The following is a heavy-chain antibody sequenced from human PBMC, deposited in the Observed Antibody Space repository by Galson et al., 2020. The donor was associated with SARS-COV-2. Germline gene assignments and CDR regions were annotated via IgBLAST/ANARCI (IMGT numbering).Heavy chain of an antibody. CDR2: ISYDGSNK. J-gene: IGHJ4*02. CDR3: ARDSTYIMITFGGVIAGDYFDY. CDR1: GFPFSSYA. V-gene: IGHV3-30*04. Sequence: GESLKISCAASGFPFSSYAMHWVRRAPGKGLEWVAVISYDGSNKYYADSVKGRFTISRDNSKNTLYLQMNSLRAEDTAVYYCARDSTYIMITFGGVIAGDYFDYWGQGTLVTVSS. D-gene: IGHD3-16*02.